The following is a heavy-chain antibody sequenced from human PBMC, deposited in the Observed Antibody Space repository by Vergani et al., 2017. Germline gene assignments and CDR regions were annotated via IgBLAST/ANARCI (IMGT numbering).Heavy chain of an antibody. CDR1: GFSLSTSGMC. CDR3: ARNRAYDFWSGYSFGFDY. V-gene: IGHV2-70*01. CDR2: IDWDDDK. Sequence: QVTLRESGPALVKPTQTLTLPCTFSGFSLSTSGMCVSWIRQPPGKALEWLALIDWDDDKYYSTSLKTRLTISKDTSKNQVVLTMTNMDPVDTATYYCARNRAYDFWSGYSFGFDYWGQGTLVTVSS. D-gene: IGHD3-3*01. J-gene: IGHJ4*02.